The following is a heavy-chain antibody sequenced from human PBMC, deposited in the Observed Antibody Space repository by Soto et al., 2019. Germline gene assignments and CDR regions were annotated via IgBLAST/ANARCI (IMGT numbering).Heavy chain of an antibody. D-gene: IGHD2-15*01. CDR3: AKDYSNDHIGHPQLFDY. CDR1: GFTFSSYA. CDR2: ISGSGGST. Sequence: GGSLRLSCAASGFTFSSYAMSWVSQAPGKGLEWVSAISGSGGSTYYADSVKGRFTAPRDNSKNTLYLQMNSLRAEDTAVYYCAKDYSNDHIGHPQLFDYWGQGTLVTFSS. J-gene: IGHJ4*02. V-gene: IGHV3-23*01.